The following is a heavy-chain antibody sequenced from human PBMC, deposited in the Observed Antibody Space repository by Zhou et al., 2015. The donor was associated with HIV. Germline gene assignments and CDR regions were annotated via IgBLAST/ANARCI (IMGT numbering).Heavy chain of an antibody. D-gene: IGHD3-16*02. CDR1: GYTFTGYY. V-gene: IGHV1-2*02. CDR2: INPNSGGT. Sequence: QVQLVQSGAEVKKPGASVKVSCKASGYTFTGYYVHWVRQAPGQGLEWMGWINPNSGGTNYAQKFQARVTMTRDTSISTAYMELSRLTSDDTAVYYCAREPLWGSYRYIDYWGQGTLVPVSS. CDR3: AREPLWGSYRYIDY. J-gene: IGHJ4*02.